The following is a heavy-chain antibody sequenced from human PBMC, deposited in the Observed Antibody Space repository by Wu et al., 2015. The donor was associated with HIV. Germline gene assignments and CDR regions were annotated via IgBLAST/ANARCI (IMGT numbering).Heavy chain of an antibody. CDR3: ARDSPVLYQLLLAFDY. CDR1: GYTFTSYG. Sequence: QVQLVQSGAEVKKPGASVKVSCKASGYTFTSYGISWVRQAPGQGLEWMGWISGYNDNTNYAQKFQGRVTMTTDTSTSTVYMELRSLTSDDTAVYYXARDSPVLYQLLLAFDYWGQGTLVTVSX. V-gene: IGHV1-18*01. J-gene: IGHJ4*02. CDR2: ISGYNDNT. D-gene: IGHD2-2*01.